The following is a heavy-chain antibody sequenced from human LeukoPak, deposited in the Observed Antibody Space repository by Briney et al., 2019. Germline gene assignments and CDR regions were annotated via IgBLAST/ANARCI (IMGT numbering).Heavy chain of an antibody. CDR1: AGSIISGDYY. D-gene: IGHD3-3*01. CDR2: IYYTGST. V-gene: IGHV4-30-4*08. Sequence: PSQTPSLICTVAAGSIISGDYYWSWIRQPRGKRLGLIGYIYYTGSTYYNPSLKRRVTISLDTSQHQFPPKLSSVTAADTAVYYCARWAQYYDFWSGYVLDYWGQGTLVTVSS. CDR3: ARWAQYYDFWSGYVLDY. J-gene: IGHJ4*02.